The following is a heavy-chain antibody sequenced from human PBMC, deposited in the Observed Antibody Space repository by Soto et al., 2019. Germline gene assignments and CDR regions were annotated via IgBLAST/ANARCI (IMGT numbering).Heavy chain of an antibody. D-gene: IGHD3-10*01. CDR3: VRELPPKATRGVMFS. CDR1: GFTFSDFA. CDR2: IAYEESHL. Sequence: VQLVESGGGVVQTGKSLRLSCAASGFTFSDFAMTWVRQAPGKGLEWLAIIAYEESHLDYSDSVKGLFTIARDNYHNTLYLQMNSLRDDNTADYFCVRELPPKATRGVMFSWDQGTLVTVSS. J-gene: IGHJ5*02. V-gene: IGHV3-30-3*01.